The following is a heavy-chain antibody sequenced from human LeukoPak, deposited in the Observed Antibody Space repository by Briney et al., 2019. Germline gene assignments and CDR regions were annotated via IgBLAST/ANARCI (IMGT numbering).Heavy chain of an antibody. V-gene: IGHV3-30-3*01. D-gene: IGHD1-26*01. CDR3: ARDFSTKYSQDY. CDR2: ISYDGNVK. J-gene: IGHJ4*02. CDR1: GFGFSHYA. Sequence: GGSLRLSCAASGFGFSHYALHWVRQAPGKGLEWLTFISYDGNVKYYADSVKGRFTVSRDDSKITLYLQMHSLRAEDTALYYCARDFSTKYSQDYWGQGTLVTVSS.